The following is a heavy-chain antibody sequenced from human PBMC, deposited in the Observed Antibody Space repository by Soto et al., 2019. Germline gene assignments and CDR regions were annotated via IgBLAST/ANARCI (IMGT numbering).Heavy chain of an antibody. CDR1: GGAISSGGYY. V-gene: IGHV4-31*03. CDR2: IFYNGTT. CDR3: ARSVDP. J-gene: IGHJ5*02. Sequence: QVKLQESGPGLVKPSQTLSLTCNVSGGAISSGGYYWSCIRQHPGKGLERIGYIFYNGTTYYNPSRKSRVTISVDTSKNQFSMTLSSVTAADTAVYYCARSVDPWGQGTLVTFSS.